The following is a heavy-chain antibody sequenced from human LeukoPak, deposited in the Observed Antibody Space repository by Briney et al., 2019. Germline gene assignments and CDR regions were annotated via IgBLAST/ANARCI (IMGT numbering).Heavy chain of an antibody. CDR3: ARVVEGGSEWDYDFWSGYPMDFDY. CDR2: INPSGGST. V-gene: IGHV1-46*01. CDR1: GYTFTSYY. Sequence: ASVKVSCKASGYTFTSYYMRWVRQAPGQGLEWMGIINPSGGSTSYAQKFQGRVTMTRDTSTSTVYMELSSLRSEDTAVYYCARVVEGGSEWDYDFWSGYPMDFDYWGQGTLVTVSS. J-gene: IGHJ4*02. D-gene: IGHD3-3*01.